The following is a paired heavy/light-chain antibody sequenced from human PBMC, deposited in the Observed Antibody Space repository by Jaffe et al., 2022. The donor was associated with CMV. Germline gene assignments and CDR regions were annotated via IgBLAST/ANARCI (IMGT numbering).Light chain of an antibody. CDR1: QNINIY. CDR2: ASS. CDR3: QQSYSVPT. V-gene: IGKV1-39*01. J-gene: IGKJ4*01. Sequence: DIQMTQSPSSLSASVGDRVTITCRSSQNINIYLNWYRWKPGEAPKLLIYASSTLQSGVPSRFSGSGSGTDFTLTISSLQPEDFAIYYCQQSYSVPTFGGGTKVDI.
Heavy chain of an antibody. V-gene: IGHV3-9*01. J-gene: IGHJ4*02. CDR2: LSWDSGNI. Sequence: EVQLVESGGGLVQPGRSLRLSCAASGFTFEDHAMHWVRQVPGKRLEWVSGLSWDSGNIDYGDSVKGRFTISRDNAKNSLFLQMNSLRPEDTAVYYCVRDRVAVAGRGGYYFDSWGQGVLVTVSS. D-gene: IGHD6-19*01. CDR3: VRDRVAVAGRGGYYFDS. CDR1: GFTFEDHA.